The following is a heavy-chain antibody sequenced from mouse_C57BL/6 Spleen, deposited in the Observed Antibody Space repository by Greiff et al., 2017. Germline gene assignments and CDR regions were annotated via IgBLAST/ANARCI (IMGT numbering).Heavy chain of an antibody. Sequence: QVQLKQPGAELVKPGASVKMSCKASGYTFTSYWITWVKQRPGQGLEWIGDIYPGSGSTNYNEKFKSKATLTVDTSTSTAFMQLSSLTSEDSAVYYCEGWSGTSYFDYWGQGTTLTVSS. V-gene: IGHV1-55*01. CDR2: IYPGSGST. J-gene: IGHJ2*01. CDR3: EGWSGTSYFDY. CDR1: GYTFTSYW. D-gene: IGHD4-1*01.